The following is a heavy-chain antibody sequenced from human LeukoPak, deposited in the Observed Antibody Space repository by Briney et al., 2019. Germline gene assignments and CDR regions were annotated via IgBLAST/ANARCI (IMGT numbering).Heavy chain of an antibody. D-gene: IGHD3-10*01. Sequence: PGGSLRLSCAASGFTFSSYWMHWVRQAPGKGLGWVSGINGDGSSASHADSVKGRFTISRNNAKNTLYLQMNSLRAEDTAVYYGARHYYASGSYYHFDPWGQGTLVTVSS. V-gene: IGHV3-74*01. CDR3: ARHYYASGSYYHFDP. J-gene: IGHJ5*02. CDR1: GFTFSSYW. CDR2: INGDGSSA.